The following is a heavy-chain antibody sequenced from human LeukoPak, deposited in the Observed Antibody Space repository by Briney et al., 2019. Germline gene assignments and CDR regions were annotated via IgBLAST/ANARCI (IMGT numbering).Heavy chain of an antibody. CDR1: GYSFTSYW. J-gene: IGHJ3*02. D-gene: IGHD3-3*01. Sequence: GESLKISCKGSGYSFTSYWIGWVRQMPGKGLEWVGIIYPGGSDTRYSLSFQGQVTIPADKSTSTAYLQWSSLKASDTAMYYCATGVVIMPTDAFDIWGEGTMVTVSS. V-gene: IGHV5-51*03. CDR2: IYPGGSDT. CDR3: ATGVVIMPTDAFDI.